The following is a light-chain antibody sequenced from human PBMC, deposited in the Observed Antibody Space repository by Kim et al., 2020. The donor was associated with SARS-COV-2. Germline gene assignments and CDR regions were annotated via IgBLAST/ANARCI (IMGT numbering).Light chain of an antibody. CDR1: SIDIGTYTY. CDR3: SSYTTSNTLL. CDR2: DVN. Sequence: GQSLPISCTGTSIDIGTYTYVSWSQPLPGKVPKLIIFDVNKRPSGVSDRFSGSKSGNTASLTISGLLAEDDADYYCSSYTTSNTLLFGGGTQLTVL. J-gene: IGLJ2*01. V-gene: IGLV2-14*03.